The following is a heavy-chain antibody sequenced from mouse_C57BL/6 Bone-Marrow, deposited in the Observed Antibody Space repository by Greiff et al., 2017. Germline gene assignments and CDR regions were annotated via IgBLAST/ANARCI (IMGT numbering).Heavy chain of an antibody. CDR3: ARAVVASYYSMNY. J-gene: IGHJ4*01. Sequence: QVQLQQPGAELVKPGASVKLSCKASGYTFTSYWMHLVKQRPGQGLEWIGMIHPNSGSTNYNEKFKSKATLTVDKSSSTAYMQHRSLTSEDSAVYYCARAVVASYYSMNYWGQGTSVTVSS. CDR2: IHPNSGST. CDR1: GYTFTSYW. D-gene: IGHD1-1*01. V-gene: IGHV1-64*01.